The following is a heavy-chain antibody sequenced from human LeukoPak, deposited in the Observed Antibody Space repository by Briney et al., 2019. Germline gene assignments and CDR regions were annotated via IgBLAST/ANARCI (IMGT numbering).Heavy chain of an antibody. V-gene: IGHV4-59*01. CDR3: ARTYRYGSFPVYHYYMDV. D-gene: IGHD5-18*01. J-gene: IGHJ6*03. CDR2: ISFCGST. CDR1: AGSISGFF. Sequence: PSETLSLTCTVSAGSISGFFWSWIRQPPGQGLEWIGYISFCGSTNYNPSLKSRVTISSDTSKNQVSLKLSSVTAADTAVYYCARTYRYGSFPVYHYYMDVWGKGTTVTVSS.